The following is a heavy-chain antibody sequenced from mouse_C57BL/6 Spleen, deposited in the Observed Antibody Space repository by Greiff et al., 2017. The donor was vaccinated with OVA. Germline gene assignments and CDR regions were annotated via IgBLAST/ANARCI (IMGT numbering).Heavy chain of an antibody. CDR3: ARYYYYAMDY. J-gene: IGHJ4*01. CDR1: GYSITSGYY. Sequence: DVKLQESGPGLVKPSQSLSLTCSVTGYSITSGYYWNWIRQFPGNKLEWMGYISYDGSNNYNPSLKNRISITRDTSKNQFFLKLNSVTTEDTATYYCARYYYYAMDYWGQGTSVTVSS. CDR2: ISYDGSN. V-gene: IGHV3-6*01.